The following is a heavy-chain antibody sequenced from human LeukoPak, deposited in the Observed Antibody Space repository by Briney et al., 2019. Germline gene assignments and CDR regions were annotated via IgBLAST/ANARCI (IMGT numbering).Heavy chain of an antibody. CDR2: TYYRSKWYN. CDR3: ARQFGNYMAY. CDR1: GDSVPSNSAA. Sequence: QTLSLTCAISGDSVPSNSAAWHWIRQPPSRGLEWLGRTYYRSKWYNDHAVSVKSRITINPDTSKNQFSLQLNSVTPEDTAVYYCARQFGNYMAYWGQGTLVTVSS. V-gene: IGHV6-1*01. J-gene: IGHJ4*02. D-gene: IGHD3-16*01.